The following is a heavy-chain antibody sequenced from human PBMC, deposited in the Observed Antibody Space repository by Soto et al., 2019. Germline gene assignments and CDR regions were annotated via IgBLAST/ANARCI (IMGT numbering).Heavy chain of an antibody. Sequence: QVRLQGSGPGLVAPSGTLYLTCAVSGGSINSSNWWSWVRQSPGKPLEWLGEIYQSGTTKYNPSFKSRFTVSIDKSKSQSSLRLPSVTAAFSAVYYCARRYFYENQGVFDVWDQGTKVTVSS. CDR1: GGSINSSNW. CDR3: ARRYFYENQGVFDV. CDR2: IYQSGTT. J-gene: IGHJ3*01. V-gene: IGHV4-4*02. D-gene: IGHD3-22*01.